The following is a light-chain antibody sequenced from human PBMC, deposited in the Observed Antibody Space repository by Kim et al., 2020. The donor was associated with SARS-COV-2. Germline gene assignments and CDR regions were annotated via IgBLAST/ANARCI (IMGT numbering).Light chain of an antibody. V-gene: IGKV3-20*01. J-gene: IGKJ1*01. CDR3: QQYESSPQT. CDR2: GAS. CDR1: QSISSHY. Sequence: LSPGESATLSCRASQSISSHYLAWYQQKPGQAPRLLIYGASSRATGIPDRFSGSGSGTDFTLTISRLEPEDSAMYYCQQYESSPQTFGQGTKVDIK.